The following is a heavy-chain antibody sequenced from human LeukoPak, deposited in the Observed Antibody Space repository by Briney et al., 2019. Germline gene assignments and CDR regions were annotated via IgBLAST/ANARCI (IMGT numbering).Heavy chain of an antibody. CDR3: ARQLDGIAAAGTPGAFDI. CDR1: GASIISSTYY. V-gene: IGHV4-39*01. CDR2: IYYSGST. J-gene: IGHJ3*02. D-gene: IGHD6-13*01. Sequence: SETLSLTCTVSGASIISSTYYWGWIRQPPGKGLEWIGSIYYSGSTYYNPSLKSRVTISVDTSKNQFSLKLSSVTAADTAVYYCARQLDGIAAAGTPGAFDIWGQGTMVTVSS.